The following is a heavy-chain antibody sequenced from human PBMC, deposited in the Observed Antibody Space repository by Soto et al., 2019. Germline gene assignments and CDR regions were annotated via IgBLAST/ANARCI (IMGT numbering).Heavy chain of an antibody. Sequence: PGGSLRLSCAASGFTFSSYAMHWVRQAPGKGLEWVAVISYDGSNKYYADSVKGRFTISRDNSKNTLYLQMNSLRAEDTAVYYCARDGGYDFSFDYWGQGTLVTVSS. V-gene: IGHV3-30-3*01. CDR3: ARDGGYDFSFDY. CDR2: ISYDGSNK. CDR1: GFTFSSYA. J-gene: IGHJ4*02. D-gene: IGHD3-3*01.